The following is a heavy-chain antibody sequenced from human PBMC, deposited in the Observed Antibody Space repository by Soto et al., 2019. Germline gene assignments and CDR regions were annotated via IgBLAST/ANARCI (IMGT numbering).Heavy chain of an antibody. D-gene: IGHD2-15*01. V-gene: IGHV4-39*02. CDR2: IFYTGTT. CDR3: ASLVVVAQVANA. CDR1: GGSINYNSYY. Sequence: SETLSLTCSVSGGSINYNSYYWGWIRQPPGKGLEWVGGIFYTGTTYYSPSLKDRVTISVDTSKNSFSLNLTSVTAADTAVYFCASLVVVAQVANAWGQGTLVTVSS. J-gene: IGHJ5*02.